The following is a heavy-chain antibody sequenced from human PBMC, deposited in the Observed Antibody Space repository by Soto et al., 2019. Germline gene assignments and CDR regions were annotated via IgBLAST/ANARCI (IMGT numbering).Heavy chain of an antibody. CDR1: GFTFSSYA. Sequence: QVQLVESGGGVVQPGRSLRLSCAASGFTFSSYAMHWVRQAPGKGLEWVAVISYDGSNKYYADSVKGRFTISRDNSKNTLYLQMNSLRAEDTAVYYCARGGADCSSTSCYGGHYYYYGMDVWGQGTTVTVSS. CDR2: ISYDGSNK. J-gene: IGHJ6*02. V-gene: IGHV3-30-3*01. D-gene: IGHD2-2*01. CDR3: ARGGADCSSTSCYGGHYYYYGMDV.